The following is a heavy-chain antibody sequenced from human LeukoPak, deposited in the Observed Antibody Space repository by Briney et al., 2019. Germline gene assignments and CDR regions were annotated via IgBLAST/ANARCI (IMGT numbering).Heavy chain of an antibody. V-gene: IGHV3-23*01. CDR3: ANWIGSSSRDY. D-gene: IGHD6-6*01. CDR2: INSNGDEI. Sequence: GGSLRLSCAASGFTFSTYAMTWVRQAPGKGLEWVSGINSNGDEIYYADSVRGRFTISRDNSNNALYLQMDSLRAEDTAVYYCANWIGSSSRDYWGQETLVTVSS. J-gene: IGHJ4*02. CDR1: GFTFSTYA.